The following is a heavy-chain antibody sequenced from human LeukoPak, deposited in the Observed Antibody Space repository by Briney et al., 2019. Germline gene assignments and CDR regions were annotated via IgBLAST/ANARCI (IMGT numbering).Heavy chain of an antibody. V-gene: IGHV3-9*01. Sequence: GGSLRLSCAASGFTFDDYAMHWVRQAPGKGLEWVSGISWNSGSIGYADSVKGRFTISRDNAKNSPYLQMNSLRAEDTAVYYCARASSSWLDYWGQGTLVTVSS. CDR1: GFTFDDYA. D-gene: IGHD6-13*01. J-gene: IGHJ4*02. CDR2: ISWNSGSI. CDR3: ARASSSWLDY.